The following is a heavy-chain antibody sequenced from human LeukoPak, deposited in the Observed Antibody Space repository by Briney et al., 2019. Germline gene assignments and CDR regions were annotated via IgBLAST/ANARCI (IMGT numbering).Heavy chain of an antibody. Sequence: GGSLRLSCAASGFTFTTYAMSWVRQAPGKGLEWVSSIANDGGSTYYADSVKGRFTISRDNSRNTMYLQMNSLRAEDRAVYYCAKSHSVEQRGYFDYWGQGTLVPVSS. CDR2: IANDGGST. J-gene: IGHJ4*02. V-gene: IGHV3-23*01. CDR1: GFTFTTYA. CDR3: AKSHSVEQRGYFDY. D-gene: IGHD1/OR15-1a*01.